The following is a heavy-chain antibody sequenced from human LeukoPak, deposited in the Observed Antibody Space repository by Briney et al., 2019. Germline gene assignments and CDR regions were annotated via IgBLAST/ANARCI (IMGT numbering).Heavy chain of an antibody. J-gene: IGHJ4*02. CDR2: IYTSGST. CDR3: ARGPFIAVAGTRGSVDY. Sequence: PSETLSLTCTVSGGSISSYYWSWIRQPAGKGLEWIGRIYTSGSTNYNPSLKSRVTMSVDTPKNQSSLKLSSVTAADTAVYYCARGPFIAVAGTRGSVDYWGQGTLVTVSS. CDR1: GGSISSYY. D-gene: IGHD6-19*01. V-gene: IGHV4-4*07.